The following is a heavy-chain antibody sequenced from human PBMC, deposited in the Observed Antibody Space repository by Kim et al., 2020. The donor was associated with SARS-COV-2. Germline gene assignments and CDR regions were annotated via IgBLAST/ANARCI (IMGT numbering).Heavy chain of an antibody. CDR2: INAGNGNT. J-gene: IGHJ6*02. D-gene: IGHD3-10*01. Sequence: ASVKVSCKASGYTFTSYAMHWVRQAPGQRLEWMGWINAGNGNTKYSQKFQGRVTITRDTSASTAYMELSSLRSEDTAVYYCARGDWFGESTVEYGMDVWGQGTTVTVSS. V-gene: IGHV1-3*01. CDR3: ARGDWFGESTVEYGMDV. CDR1: GYTFTSYA.